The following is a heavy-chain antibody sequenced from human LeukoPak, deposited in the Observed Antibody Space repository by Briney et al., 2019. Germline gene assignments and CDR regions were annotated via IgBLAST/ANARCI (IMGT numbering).Heavy chain of an antibody. CDR1: GFTFSTYT. D-gene: IGHD6-13*01. J-gene: IGHJ4*02. Sequence: GGSLRPSCAASGFTFSTYTMNWVRQAPGKGLEWVSSISNSGTYIYYADSVKGRFTISRDNAKNSLYLQMNSLRAEDTAVYYCARDRSQQGFDYWGQGTLVTVSS. V-gene: IGHV3-21*01. CDR3: ARDRSQQGFDY. CDR2: ISNSGTYI.